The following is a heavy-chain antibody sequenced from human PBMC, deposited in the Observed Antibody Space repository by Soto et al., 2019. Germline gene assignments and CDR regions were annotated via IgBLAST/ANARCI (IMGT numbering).Heavy chain of an antibody. Sequence: PGGSLRLSCAASGFTFSSYGMHWVRQAPGKGLEWVAVISYDGSNKYYADSVKGRFTISRDNSKNTLYLQMNSLRAEDTAVYYRAKVWSPPYYDSSGYYYGMDVWGQGTTVTVSS. J-gene: IGHJ6*02. CDR1: GFTFSSYG. CDR3: AKVWSPPYYDSSGYYYGMDV. CDR2: ISYDGSNK. D-gene: IGHD3-22*01. V-gene: IGHV3-30*18.